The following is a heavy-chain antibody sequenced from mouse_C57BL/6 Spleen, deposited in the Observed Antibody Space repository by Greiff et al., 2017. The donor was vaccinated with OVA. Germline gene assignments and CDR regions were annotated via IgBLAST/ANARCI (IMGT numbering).Heavy chain of an antibody. J-gene: IGHJ3*01. D-gene: IGHD1-1*01. Sequence: VQLQQSGPELVKPGASVKISCKASGYTFTDYYMNWVKQSHGKSLEWIGDINPNNGGTSYNQKFKGKATLTVDKSSSTAYMELRSLTSEDSAVYYCASRTVVAPFAYWGQGTLVTVSA. V-gene: IGHV1-26*01. CDR3: ASRTVVAPFAY. CDR2: INPNNGGT. CDR1: GYTFTDYY.